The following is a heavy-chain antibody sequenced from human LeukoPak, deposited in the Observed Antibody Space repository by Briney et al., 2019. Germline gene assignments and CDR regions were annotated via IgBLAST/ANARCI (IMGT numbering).Heavy chain of an antibody. CDR3: AKDRRPTSRYYYDSSGTFFDY. V-gene: IGHV3-23*01. CDR2: ISGSGGST. J-gene: IGHJ4*02. D-gene: IGHD3-22*01. Sequence: PGGSLRLSCAASGFTFSSYAMSWVRQAPGKGLEWVSAISGSGGSTYYADSVKGRFTISRDNSKNTLCLQMNSLRAEDTAVYYCAKDRRPTSRYYYDSSGTFFDYWGQGTLVTVSS. CDR1: GFTFSSYA.